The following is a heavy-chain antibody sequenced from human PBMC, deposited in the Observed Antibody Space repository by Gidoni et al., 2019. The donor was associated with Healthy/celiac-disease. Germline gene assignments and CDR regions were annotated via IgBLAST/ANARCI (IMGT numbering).Heavy chain of an antibody. CDR2: ISSSSSYI. Sequence: EVQLVESGGGLVKPGGSLRLSCAASGFTFSSYSMNWVRQAPGKGLEWVSSISSSSSYIYYADSVKGRFTISRDNAKNSLYLQMNSLRAEDTAVYYCARSLFPMVTYYYYGMDVWGQGTTVTVSS. CDR1: GFTFSSYS. CDR3: ARSLFPMVTYYYYGMDV. J-gene: IGHJ6*02. V-gene: IGHV3-21*01. D-gene: IGHD5-18*01.